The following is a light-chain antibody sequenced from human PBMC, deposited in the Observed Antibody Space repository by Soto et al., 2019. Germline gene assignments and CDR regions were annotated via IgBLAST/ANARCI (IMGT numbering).Light chain of an antibody. J-gene: IGKJ3*01. Sequence: EIVLTQSPATLSLSPGERATLSCRASQSVSSFLDWYQQKPGQAPRRLIYDASNRSTGIPARFSGSGSGTDFTLTISSLESEDVAVYYCQHQSNCLVTFGPGTKVEI. CDR1: QSVSSF. CDR2: DAS. CDR3: QHQSNCLVT. V-gene: IGKV3-11*01.